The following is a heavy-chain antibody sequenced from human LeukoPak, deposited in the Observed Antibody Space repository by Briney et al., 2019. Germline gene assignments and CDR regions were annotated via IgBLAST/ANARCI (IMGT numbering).Heavy chain of an antibody. D-gene: IGHD4-23*01. CDR2: INPSGGST. CDR3: VTAKFGGNSYFDY. J-gene: IGHJ4*02. V-gene: IGHV1-46*01. Sequence: ASVKVSCKASGYTFTSYFIHWVRQAPGQGLEWMGIINPSGGSTNYAQKFQGRVTMTRDTSTSTVYMELSSLGSEDTAVYYCVTAKFGGNSYFDYWGQGTLVTVSS. CDR1: GYTFTSYF.